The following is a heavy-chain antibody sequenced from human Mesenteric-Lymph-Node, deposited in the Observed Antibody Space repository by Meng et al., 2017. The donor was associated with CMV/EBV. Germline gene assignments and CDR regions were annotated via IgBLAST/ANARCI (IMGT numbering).Heavy chain of an antibody. V-gene: IGHV3-48*03. CDR2: ISSSGSTI. J-gene: IGHJ4*02. CDR1: GFTFRSYE. Sequence: GESLKISCAASGFTFRSYEMNWVRQAPGKGLEWVSYISSSGSTIYYADSVKGRFTISRDNAKNLLFLQMNSLRAEDTAVYYCARGGNDYSNFARYYFDYWGQGTLVTVSS. D-gene: IGHD4-11*01. CDR3: ARGGNDYSNFARYYFDY.